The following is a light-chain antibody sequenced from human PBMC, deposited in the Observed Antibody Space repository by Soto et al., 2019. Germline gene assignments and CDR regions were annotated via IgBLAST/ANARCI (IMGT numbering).Light chain of an antibody. J-gene: IGLJ2*01. Sequence: QSALTQPASVSGSPGQSITISCTGTSSDVGGYNYVSWYQQHPGKAPKLMIYEVNNRPSWVSDRFSGSKSGNTASLTISGLHVEDEADYYCSSYITSSTLVFGGGTKLTVL. CDR2: EVN. CDR1: SSDVGGYNY. CDR3: SSYITSSTLV. V-gene: IGLV2-14*01.